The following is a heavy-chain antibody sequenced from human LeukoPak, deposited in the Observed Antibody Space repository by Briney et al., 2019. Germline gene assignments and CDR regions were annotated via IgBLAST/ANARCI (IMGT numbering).Heavy chain of an antibody. J-gene: IGHJ4*02. CDR1: GGSFSGYY. D-gene: IGHD3-22*01. V-gene: IGHV4-34*01. CDR3: ARLSYYYVNNGYCYFDY. Sequence: SETLSLTCAVYGGSFSGYYWSWIRQPPGKGLEWIGEINHSGSTYYNPSLKSRVTISVDTSKNQFSLNLTSVTAADTAVYYCARLSYYYVNNGYCYFDYWGQETLATVSS. CDR2: INHSGST.